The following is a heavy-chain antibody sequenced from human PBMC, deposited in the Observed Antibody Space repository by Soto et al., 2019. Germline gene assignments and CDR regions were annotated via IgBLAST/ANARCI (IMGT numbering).Heavy chain of an antibody. D-gene: IGHD3-22*01. V-gene: IGHV3-11*06. CDR1: GFTFSDYY. CDR2: ISSSSSYT. J-gene: IGHJ4*02. CDR3: ARESYSGRKGSYYYDSSGYPDY. Sequence: GGSLRLSCAASGFTFSDYYMSWIRQAPGKGLEWVSYISSSSSYTNYADSVKGRFTISRDNAKNSLYLQMNSLRAEDTAVYYCARESYSGRKGSYYYDSSGYPDYWGQGTLVTVSS.